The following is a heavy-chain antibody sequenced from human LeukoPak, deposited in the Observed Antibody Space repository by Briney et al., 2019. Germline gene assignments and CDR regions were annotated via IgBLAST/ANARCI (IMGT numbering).Heavy chain of an antibody. CDR3: ARDRDYSSSCPDY. J-gene: IGHJ4*02. CDR1: GYTFTGYY. Sequence: ASVKVSCKASGYTFTGYYMHWVRQAPGQGLEWMGWINPNSGGTNYAQKFQGRVTMTRDTSISTAYMELSRLRSDDTAVYYCARDRDYSSSCPDYWGQGTLVTVSS. CDR2: INPNSGGT. D-gene: IGHD6-13*01. V-gene: IGHV1-2*02.